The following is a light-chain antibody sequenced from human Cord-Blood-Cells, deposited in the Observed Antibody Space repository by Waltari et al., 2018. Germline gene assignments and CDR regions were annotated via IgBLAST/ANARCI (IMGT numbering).Light chain of an antibody. CDR2: DVS. V-gene: IGLV2-11*01. CDR3: CSYAGSYTWV. Sequence: QSALTQPRSVSGSPGQSVTISCTGTSSDVGGYNYVSWYQQHPGKAPKLIIYDVSKRPSGFPVRFSGSKSGNTASLTISGLQAEDEADYYCCSYAGSYTWVFGGGTKLTVL. J-gene: IGLJ3*02. CDR1: SSDVGGYNY.